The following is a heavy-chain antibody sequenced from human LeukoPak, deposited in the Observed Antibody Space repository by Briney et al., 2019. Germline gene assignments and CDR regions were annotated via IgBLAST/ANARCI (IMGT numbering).Heavy chain of an antibody. CDR2: INWNGDRT. Sequence: GGSLRLSCAASGFTFHDYGMSWVRQSPGKGLEWVSGINWNGDRTGYADSVKGRFTISRDNAKNSLYLQMNSLRAEDTAVYYCARASDYDYVWGSYRNADYWGQGTLVTVSS. J-gene: IGHJ4*02. D-gene: IGHD3-16*02. V-gene: IGHV3-20*04. CDR3: ARASDYDYVWGSYRNADY. CDR1: GFTFHDYG.